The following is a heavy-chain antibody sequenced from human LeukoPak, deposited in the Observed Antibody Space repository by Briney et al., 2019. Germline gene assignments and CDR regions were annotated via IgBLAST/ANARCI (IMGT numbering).Heavy chain of an antibody. CDR3: ARDWRDGYNYERDDAFDI. J-gene: IGHJ3*02. D-gene: IGHD5-24*01. V-gene: IGHV3-7*01. CDR2: IKQDGSEK. CDR1: GLTVSSNY. Sequence: PGGSLRLSCAASGLTVSSNYMSWVRQAPGKGLEWVANIKQDGSEKYYVDSVKGRFTISRDNAKNSLYLQMNSLRAEDTAVYYCARDWRDGYNYERDDAFDIWGQGTMVTVSS.